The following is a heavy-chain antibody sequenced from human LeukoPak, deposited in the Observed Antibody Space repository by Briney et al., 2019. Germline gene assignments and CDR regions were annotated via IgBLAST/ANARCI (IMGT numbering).Heavy chain of an antibody. CDR1: GFTFGDYA. V-gene: IGHV3-49*04. CDR2: IRSKAYGGTT. CDR3: SYSTYDSSGYYCNY. D-gene: IGHD3-22*01. Sequence: GGSLRLSCTASGFTFGDYAMTWVRQAPGKGLEWVGFIRSKAYGGTTEYAASVKGRFTISRDDSKSIAYLLMNSLKTEDTAVYYCSYSTYDSSGYYCNYWGQGTLVTVSS. J-gene: IGHJ4*02.